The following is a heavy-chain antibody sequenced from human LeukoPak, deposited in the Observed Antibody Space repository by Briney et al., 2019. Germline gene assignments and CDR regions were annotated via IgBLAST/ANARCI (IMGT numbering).Heavy chain of an antibody. J-gene: IGHJ4*02. CDR2: VHYSGTT. CDR1: DGSITNYD. Sequence: PSETLSLTCTVSDGSITNYDWSWVRQPPGKGLEFIGHVHYSGTTNYNPSLKSRVTISVDTSKNQFSLKVSSVTAADTAVYYCARAYDYGSGSHFDYWGQGTLVTVSS. V-gene: IGHV4-59*01. CDR3: ARAYDYGSGSHFDY. D-gene: IGHD3-10*01.